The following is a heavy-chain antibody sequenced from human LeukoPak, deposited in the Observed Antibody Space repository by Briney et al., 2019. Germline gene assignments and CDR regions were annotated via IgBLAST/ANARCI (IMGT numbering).Heavy chain of an antibody. J-gene: IGHJ4*02. CDR1: GFTFSSYW. CDR2: IKPDGSEK. V-gene: IGHV3-7*01. CDR3: ARDNPSVTMVRGASDY. Sequence: GGSLRLSCAASGFTFSSYWMSWVRQAPGKGLEWVANIKPDGSEKYYVDSVKGRFTISRDNAKNSLYLQMNSLRAEDTAVYYCARDNPSVTMVRGASDYWGQGTLVTVSS. D-gene: IGHD3-10*01.